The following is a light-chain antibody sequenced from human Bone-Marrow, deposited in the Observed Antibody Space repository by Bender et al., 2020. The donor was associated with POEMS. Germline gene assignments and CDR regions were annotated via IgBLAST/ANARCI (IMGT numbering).Light chain of an antibody. J-gene: IGLJ3*02. CDR3: CSYATTTTWA. CDR2: DFS. CDR1: GSDVGSYNY. V-gene: IGLV2-23*02. Sequence: QSALTQPASVSGSPGQSITISCTGTGSDVGSYNYVSWYQQHPGKAPKLMIYDFSSRPSGVSDRFSGSKSGNTASLTISGLQPEDGADYHCCSYATTTTWAFGGGTKVTVL.